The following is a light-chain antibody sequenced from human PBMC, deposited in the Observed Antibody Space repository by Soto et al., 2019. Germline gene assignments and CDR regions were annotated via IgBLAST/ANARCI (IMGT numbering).Light chain of an antibody. V-gene: IGKV2-28*01. CDR3: MQALQAPWT. J-gene: IGKJ1*01. CDR2: LGS. Sequence: EIVMTQSPLSLPVTPGVPASISCRSTQSLLHSNGYNYLDWYLQKPGQSPQLLIRLGSNRASGVXDXFSGSGSGTDFALKISRVEAEDVGVYYCMQALQAPWTCGQGTKVEIK. CDR1: QSLLHSNGYNY.